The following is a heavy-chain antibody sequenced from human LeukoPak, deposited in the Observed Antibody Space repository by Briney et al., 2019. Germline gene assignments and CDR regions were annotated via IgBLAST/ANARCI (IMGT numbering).Heavy chain of an antibody. D-gene: IGHD7-27*01. V-gene: IGHV3-53*01. CDR1: GFTVSSNY. CDR3: ARVELGGDAFDI. Sequence: GGSLRLSCAASGFTVSSNYISWVRQAPGKGLEWVSVIYSGGNTYYADSVKGRFTVSRDISKNTLYLQMNNLRAEDTAVYYCARVELGGDAFDIWGQGTMVTVSS. CDR2: IYSGGNT. J-gene: IGHJ3*02.